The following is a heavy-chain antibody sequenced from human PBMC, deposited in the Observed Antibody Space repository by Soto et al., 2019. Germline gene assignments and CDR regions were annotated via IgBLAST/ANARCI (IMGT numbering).Heavy chain of an antibody. V-gene: IGHV3-30-3*01. CDR3: ARDDGITGTTWGLKYAFDI. J-gene: IGHJ3*02. CDR2: ISYDGSNK. Sequence: QVQLVESGGGVVQPGRSLRLSCAASGFTFSSYAMHWVRQAPGKGLEWVAVISYDGSNKYYEDSVKGRFTISRENSKNTLYLQMNSLRAEDTAVYYCARDDGITGTTWGLKYAFDIWGQGTMVTVSS. D-gene: IGHD1-20*01. CDR1: GFTFSSYA.